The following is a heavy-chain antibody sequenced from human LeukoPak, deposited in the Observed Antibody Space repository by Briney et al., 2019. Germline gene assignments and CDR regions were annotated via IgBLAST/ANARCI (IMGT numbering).Heavy chain of an antibody. CDR1: GFTFSSYT. D-gene: IGHD3-22*01. Sequence: GGSLRLSCAASGFTFSSYTMNWVRQAPGKGLEWVSVIHSGGSTYYADSVKGRFTISRDNSKNTLYLQMNSLRAEDTAVYYCARESYYDSSGYYRLFDYWGQGTLVTVSS. CDR3: ARESYYDSSGYYRLFDY. V-gene: IGHV3-53*01. J-gene: IGHJ4*02. CDR2: IHSGGST.